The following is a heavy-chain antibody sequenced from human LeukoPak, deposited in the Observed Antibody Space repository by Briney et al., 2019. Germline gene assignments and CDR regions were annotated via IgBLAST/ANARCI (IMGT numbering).Heavy chain of an antibody. D-gene: IGHD4-17*01. Sequence: GASVKVSCKASGYTFTSYDINWVRQATGQGLEWMGWMNPNSGNTGYAQKLQGRVTMTTDTSTSTAYMELRSLRSDDTAVYYCARSDYGDYILAFDIWGQGTMVTVSS. V-gene: IGHV1-8*01. CDR1: GYTFTSYD. J-gene: IGHJ3*02. CDR2: MNPNSGNT. CDR3: ARSDYGDYILAFDI.